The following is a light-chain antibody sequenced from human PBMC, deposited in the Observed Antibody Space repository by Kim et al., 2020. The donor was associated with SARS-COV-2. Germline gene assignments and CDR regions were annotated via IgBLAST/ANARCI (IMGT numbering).Light chain of an antibody. CDR1: QSIRSY. Sequence: DIQMTQSPSSLSASVGDRVTITCRASQSIRSYLNWYQQKPGKAPKLLIYAASSLQSGVPSRFSGSGSGTDFTLTISSLQPEDFATYYCQQSYSTVTFGGGTKVDIK. CDR2: AAS. J-gene: IGKJ4*01. CDR3: QQSYSTVT. V-gene: IGKV1-39*01.